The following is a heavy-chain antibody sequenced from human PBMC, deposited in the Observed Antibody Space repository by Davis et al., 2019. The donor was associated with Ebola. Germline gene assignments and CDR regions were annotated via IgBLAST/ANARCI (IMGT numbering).Heavy chain of an antibody. D-gene: IGHD1-20*01. V-gene: IGHV1-69*10. CDR3: ARPPYNWNYYYMDV. J-gene: IGHJ6*03. CDR1: GGTFSSYA. Sequence: SAKVSCKTSGGTFSSYAISWVRQAPGQGLEWMGGIIPVLGLTNYAQSFQGRVTITADKNTSTAYMELSSLTSEDTAVYYCARPPYNWNYYYMDVWGKGTTVTVSS. CDR2: IIPVLGLT.